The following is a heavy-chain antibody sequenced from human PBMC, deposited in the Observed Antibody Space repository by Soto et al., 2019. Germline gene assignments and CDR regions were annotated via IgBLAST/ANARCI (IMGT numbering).Heavy chain of an antibody. V-gene: IGHV3-30*03. D-gene: IGHD3-22*01. Sequence: GGSLRLSCAVSGFTFRSYGMHWVRQAPGKGLEWVAVISYDGSNKYYADSVKGRFTISRDNSKNTLYLQMNSLRAEDTAVYYCARKTLTYYYDSSGSYWGQGTLVTSPQ. CDR3: ARKTLTYYYDSSGSY. CDR1: GFTFRSYG. J-gene: IGHJ4*02. CDR2: ISYDGSNK.